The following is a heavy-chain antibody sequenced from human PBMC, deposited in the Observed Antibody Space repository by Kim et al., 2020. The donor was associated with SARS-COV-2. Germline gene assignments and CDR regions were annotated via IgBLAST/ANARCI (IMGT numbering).Heavy chain of an antibody. CDR1: GGSFSGYY. CDR2: INHSGST. CDR3: ARVTTYFYGSGSYVYYYY. V-gene: IGHV4-34*01. J-gene: IGHJ6*01. Sequence: SETLSLTCAVYGGSFSGYYWSWIRQPPGKGLEWIGEINHSGSTNYNPSLKSRVTISVDTSKNQFSLKLSSVTAADTAVYYCARVTTYFYGSGSYVYYYY. D-gene: IGHD3-10*01.